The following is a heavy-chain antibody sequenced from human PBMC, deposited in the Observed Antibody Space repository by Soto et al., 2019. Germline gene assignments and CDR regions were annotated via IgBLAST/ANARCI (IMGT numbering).Heavy chain of an antibody. J-gene: IGHJ5*02. D-gene: IGHD6-6*01. CDR2: IYYSGST. CDR3: ARERPDGARLDP. CDR1: GGSISSGDYY. Sequence: QVQLQESGPGLVKPSQTLSLTCTDSGGSISSGDYYWSWIRQPPGKGLEWIGYIYYSGSTYYNPSPKSRVTISVDTSKNQFSLKLSSVTAADTAVYYCARERPDGARLDPWGQGTLVTVSS. V-gene: IGHV4-30-4*01.